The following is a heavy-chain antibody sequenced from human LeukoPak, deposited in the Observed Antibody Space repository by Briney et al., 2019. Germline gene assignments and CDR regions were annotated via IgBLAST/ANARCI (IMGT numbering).Heavy chain of an antibody. J-gene: IGHJ5*02. CDR2: MNPNSGNT. Sequence: ASVKVSCKASGYTFTSYDINWVRQATGQGLEWMGWMNPNSGNTGYAQKFQGSVTMTRNTSISTAYMELSSLRSEDTAVYHCARGPNKYDGGNSGSAWFDPWGQGTLVTVSS. CDR1: GYTFTSYD. CDR3: ARGPNKYDGGNSGSAWFDP. V-gene: IGHV1-8*01. D-gene: IGHD4-23*01.